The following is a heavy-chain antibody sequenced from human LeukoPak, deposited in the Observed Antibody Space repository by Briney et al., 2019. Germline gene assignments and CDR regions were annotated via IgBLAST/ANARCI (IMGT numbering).Heavy chain of an antibody. CDR2: IYPGDSDT. V-gene: IGHV5-51*01. J-gene: IGHJ4*02. CDR3: ARLAAPYVGPPFFDY. Sequence: GESLKISCKGSGYSFTSYWIGWVRQMPGKGLEGMGIIYPGDSDTRYGPSFQGQVTISADKSISTAYLQWSSLKASDTAMYYCARLAAPYVGPPFFDYWGQGTLVTVSS. D-gene: IGHD2-15*01. CDR1: GYSFTSYW.